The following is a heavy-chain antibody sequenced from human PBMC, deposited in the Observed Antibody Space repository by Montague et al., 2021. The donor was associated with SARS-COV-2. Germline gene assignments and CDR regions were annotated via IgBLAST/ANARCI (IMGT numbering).Heavy chain of an antibody. J-gene: IGHJ4*02. CDR2: IYSSGVT. V-gene: IGHV4-61*02. Sequence: TLSLTCTVSGASISSTSYYWSWIRQPAGKGLEWIGRIYSSGVTNYNPSLKSRVSISIDTSKNEFSLKPSSVTAADTAVYYCARIINHFASDGPPSLFDLWGQGIRVTASS. D-gene: IGHD2-15*01. CDR1: GASISSTSYY. CDR3: ARIINHFASDGPPSLFDL.